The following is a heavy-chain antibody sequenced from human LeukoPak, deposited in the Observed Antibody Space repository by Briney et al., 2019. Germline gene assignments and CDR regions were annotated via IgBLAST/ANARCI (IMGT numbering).Heavy chain of an antibody. CDR2: INHSGST. V-gene: IGHV4-34*01. J-gene: IGHJ5*02. Sequence: KTSETLCLTCAVYGGSFSDYYWSRIRQPPGKGLEWIGEINHSGSTNYNPSLKSRVTISVDTSKNQFSVKLSSVTAADTAVYYCARGRLYCSGGSCYFGPHLFDPRGQGTLVTVSS. D-gene: IGHD2-15*01. CDR1: GGSFSDYY. CDR3: ARGRLYCSGGSCYFGPHLFDP.